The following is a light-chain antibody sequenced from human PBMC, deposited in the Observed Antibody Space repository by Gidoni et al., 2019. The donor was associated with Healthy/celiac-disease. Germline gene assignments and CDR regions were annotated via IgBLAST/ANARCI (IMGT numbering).Light chain of an antibody. V-gene: IGKV3-15*01. Sequence: EIVMTQSPATLSVSPGERATLSCRASQSVSSNLAWYQQKPSHAPRLLIYGASTRATGIPARFSGSGSGTEFTLTISSLQSEDFAVYYCQQYNNWPYTFGQGTKLEIK. CDR2: GAS. J-gene: IGKJ2*01. CDR1: QSVSSN. CDR3: QQYNNWPYT.